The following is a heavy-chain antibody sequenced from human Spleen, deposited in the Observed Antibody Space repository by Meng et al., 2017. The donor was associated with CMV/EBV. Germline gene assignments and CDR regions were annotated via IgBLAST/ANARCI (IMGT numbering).Heavy chain of an antibody. V-gene: IGHV2-5*01. CDR3: VHWHYYDSRGYYGRNFDY. D-gene: IGHD3-22*01. CDR1: GFSLNTSGVG. CDR2: XYWNDDK. Sequence: SGPTLVKXTQTLTLTCTFSGFSLNTSGVGVGWIRQPPGKALECLAVXYWNDDKGYSPSLKSRLTITKDTSKNHVVLRMTKMDPMDTXTSYCVHWHYYDSRGYYGRNFDYWGQGTLVTVSS. J-gene: IGHJ4*02.